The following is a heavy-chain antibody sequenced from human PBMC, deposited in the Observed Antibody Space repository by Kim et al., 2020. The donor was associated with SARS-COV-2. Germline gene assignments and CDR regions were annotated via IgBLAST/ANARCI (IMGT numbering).Heavy chain of an antibody. Sequence: SETLSLTCTVSGGSISSYYWSWIRQPPGKGLEWIGYIYYSGSTNYNPSLKSRVTISVDTSKNQFSLKLSSVTAADTAVYYCARSLYYYGSGSYLDAFDIWGQGTMVTVSS. CDR3: ARSLYYYGSGSYLDAFDI. J-gene: IGHJ3*02. V-gene: IGHV4-59*01. D-gene: IGHD3-10*01. CDR1: GGSISSYY. CDR2: IYYSGST.